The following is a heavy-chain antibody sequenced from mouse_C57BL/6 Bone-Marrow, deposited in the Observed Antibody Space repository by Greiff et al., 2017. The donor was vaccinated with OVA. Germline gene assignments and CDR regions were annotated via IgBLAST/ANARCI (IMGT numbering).Heavy chain of an antibody. CDR1: GYTFTSYG. CDR3: ARTDYYGSSYEDDY. J-gene: IGHJ2*01. D-gene: IGHD1-1*01. Sequence: VKLMESGAELARPGASVKLSCKASGYTFTSYGISWVKQSTGQGLEWIGEIYPRSGNTYYNEKFKGKATLTADKSSSTAYMELRSLTSEDSAVYFCARTDYYGSSYEDDYWGQGTTLTVSS. CDR2: IYPRSGNT. V-gene: IGHV1-81*01.